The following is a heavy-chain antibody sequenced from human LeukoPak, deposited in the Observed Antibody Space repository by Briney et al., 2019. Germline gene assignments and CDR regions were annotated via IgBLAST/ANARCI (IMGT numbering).Heavy chain of an antibody. CDR3: ARGRTVTHLDY. CDR1: GFTFSTYY. V-gene: IGHV3-11*01. CDR2: ISSSGRTM. Sequence: GGSLRLSCAASGFTFSTYYMNWVRQAPGKGLEWVSYISSSGRTMYYADSVKGRFAISRDNAKNSLYLQMNSLRAEDTAVYYCARGRTVTHLDYWGQGTLVTVSS. D-gene: IGHD4-17*01. J-gene: IGHJ4*02.